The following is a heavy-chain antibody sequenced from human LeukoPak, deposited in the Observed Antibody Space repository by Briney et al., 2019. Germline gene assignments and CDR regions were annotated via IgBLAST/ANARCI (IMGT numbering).Heavy chain of an antibody. V-gene: IGHV3-33*01. Sequence: GRSLRLSCAASGFTFSSYGMHWVRQAPGKGLEWVAFIWYDESINSHADSVKGRFTISRDNSKSTLYLQMDSLRAEDTAVYYCARDAGERWTVDFDYWGQGTLVTVSS. D-gene: IGHD3/OR15-3a*01. CDR2: IWYDESIN. CDR3: ARDAGERWTVDFDY. CDR1: GFTFSSYG. J-gene: IGHJ4*02.